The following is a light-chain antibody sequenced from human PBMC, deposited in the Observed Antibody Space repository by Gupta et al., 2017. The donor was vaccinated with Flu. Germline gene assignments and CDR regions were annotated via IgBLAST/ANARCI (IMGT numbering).Light chain of an antibody. J-gene: IGKJ1*01. Sequence: EIVLTQSPGTLSLSPGERATLSCRASQTVSSTYLAWYQQKPGPAPRLLIYGASKRGTDSPDRGAGGGSRNDFTRIISRLEPGESASYYEHDYITSPGVGQGTXVEIK. CDR3: HDYITSPG. CDR1: QTVSSTY. CDR2: GAS. V-gene: IGKV3-20*01.